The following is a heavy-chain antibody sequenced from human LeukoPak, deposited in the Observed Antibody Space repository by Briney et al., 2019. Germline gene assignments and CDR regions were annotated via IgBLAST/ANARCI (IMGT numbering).Heavy chain of an antibody. CDR1: GYTFTIYD. V-gene: IGHV1-8*03. CDR2: MNPNSGNT. Sequence: ASVKVSCKASGYTFTIYDINWVRQATGQGLEWMGWMNPNSGNTGYAQKFQGRVTITRNTSISTAYMELSSLRSEDTAVYYCARGYDSSGYPYGYWGQGTLVTVSS. D-gene: IGHD3-22*01. CDR3: ARGYDSSGYPYGY. J-gene: IGHJ4*02.